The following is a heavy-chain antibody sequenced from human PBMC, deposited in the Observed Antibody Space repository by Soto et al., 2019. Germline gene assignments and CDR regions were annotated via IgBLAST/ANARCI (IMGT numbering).Heavy chain of an antibody. D-gene: IGHD2-21*01. CDR2: ISAYNGNT. CDR1: GYTFTSYG. V-gene: IGHV1-18*04. Sequence: SVKVSFKASGYTFTSYGISWVRQAPGQGLEWMGWISAYNGNTNYAQKLQGRVTMTTDTSTSTAYMELRSLRSDDTAVYYCARIPGYYYYYGMDVWGQGTKVTVSS. J-gene: IGHJ6*02. CDR3: ARIPGYYYYYGMDV.